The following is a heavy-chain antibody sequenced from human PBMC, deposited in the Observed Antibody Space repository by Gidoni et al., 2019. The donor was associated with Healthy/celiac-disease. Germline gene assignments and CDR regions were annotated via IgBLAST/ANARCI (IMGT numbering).Heavy chain of an antibody. CDR1: GFTFGDYA. CDR3: TRVTRDSGPYSGINYYGMDV. V-gene: IGHV3-49*05. D-gene: IGHD5-12*01. Sequence: EVQLVESGGGVVKPGRSLRLSCTASGFTFGDYAMRWFRQAPGKGLEWVGLIRSKAYGGTTEYAASVKGRFTISRDDSKSIAYLQMNSLKTEDTAVYYCTRVTRDSGPYSGINYYGMDVWGQGTTVTVSS. J-gene: IGHJ6*02. CDR2: IRSKAYGGTT.